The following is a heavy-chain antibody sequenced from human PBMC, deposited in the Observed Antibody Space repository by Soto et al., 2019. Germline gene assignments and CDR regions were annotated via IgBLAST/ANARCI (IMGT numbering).Heavy chain of an antibody. D-gene: IGHD5-12*01. CDR3: ARGGAVATD. CDR2: INHSGTT. Sequence: QVQLQQWGAGLVKPSETLSLSCAVYGGSLSGFYWSWIRQPPGKGLEWIGEINHSGTTNYSPSLKSRLTLSVDMSKNQFSLKLSSLTAADTAVYYCARGGAVATDWGQGTPVTVSS. CDR1: GGSLSGFY. V-gene: IGHV4-34*01. J-gene: IGHJ4*02.